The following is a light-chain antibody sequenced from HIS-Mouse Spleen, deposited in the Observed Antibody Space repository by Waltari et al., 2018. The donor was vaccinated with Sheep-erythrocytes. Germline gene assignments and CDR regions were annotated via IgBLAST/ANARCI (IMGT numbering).Light chain of an antibody. CDR2: DDS. CDR3: QVWDSSSDPSYV. J-gene: IGLJ1*01. Sequence: SYVLTQPPSVSVAPGKTARITCWGNKCGSKCEHWYQQKPGQAPVLVVYDDSDRPSGIPERFPVSNSRNTATLTISRVEAGDEDDYYCQVWDSSSDPSYVFGTGTKVTVL. CDR1: KCGSKC. V-gene: IGLV3-21*03.